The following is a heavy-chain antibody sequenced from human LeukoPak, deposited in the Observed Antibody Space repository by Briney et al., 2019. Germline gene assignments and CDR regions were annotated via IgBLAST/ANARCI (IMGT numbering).Heavy chain of an antibody. J-gene: IGHJ5*02. CDR2: IIPIFGTA. Sequence: SVKVSCEASGGTFSSYAISWVRQAPGQGLEWMGGIIPIFGTANYAQKFQGRVTITTDESTSTAYMELSSLRSEDTAVYYCARGTVVSRYCSSTSCYAWFDPWGQGTLVTVSS. CDR3: ARGTVVSRYCSSTSCYAWFDP. D-gene: IGHD2-2*01. CDR1: GGTFSSYA. V-gene: IGHV1-69*05.